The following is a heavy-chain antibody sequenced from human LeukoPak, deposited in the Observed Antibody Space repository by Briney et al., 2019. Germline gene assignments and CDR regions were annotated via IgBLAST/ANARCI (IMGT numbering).Heavy chain of an antibody. J-gene: IGHJ4*02. V-gene: IGHV4-34*01. CDR2: IYYSGST. Sequence: SETLSLTCAVYGGSFSGYYWSWIRQPPGKGLEWIGSIYYSGSTYYNPSLKSRVTISVDTSKNQFSLKLSSVTAADTAVYYCARLLDGYNAWGQGTLVTVSS. CDR1: GGSFSGYY. D-gene: IGHD5-24*01. CDR3: ARLLDGYNA.